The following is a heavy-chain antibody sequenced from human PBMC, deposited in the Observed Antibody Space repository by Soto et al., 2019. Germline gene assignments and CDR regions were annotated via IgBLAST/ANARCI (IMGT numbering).Heavy chain of an antibody. CDR3: AKEPYYYDSSGYWAY. CDR1: GFTFSSYA. Sequence: GSLRLSCAATGFTFSSYAMSWVRQAPGKGLEWVSGISNSGGSTYYADSVKGRVTISRDNSKNTLYLQMNSLRAEDTAVYYCAKEPYYYDSSGYWAYWGQGTLVTVSS. J-gene: IGHJ4*02. CDR2: ISNSGGST. V-gene: IGHV3-23*01. D-gene: IGHD3-22*01.